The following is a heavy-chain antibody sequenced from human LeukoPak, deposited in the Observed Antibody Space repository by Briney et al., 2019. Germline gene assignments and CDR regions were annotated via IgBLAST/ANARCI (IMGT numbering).Heavy chain of an antibody. CDR2: IYYSGST. CDR3: ARDPYYYDSSGYYSDY. D-gene: IGHD3-22*01. J-gene: IGHJ4*02. CDR1: GGSISSYY. Sequence: PSETLSLTCTVSGGSISSYYWSWIRQPPGKGLEWIGYIYYSGSTNYNPSLKSRVTISVDTSKNQFSLKLSSVTAADTAVYYCARDPYYYDSSGYYSDYWGQGTLVTVSS. V-gene: IGHV4-59*12.